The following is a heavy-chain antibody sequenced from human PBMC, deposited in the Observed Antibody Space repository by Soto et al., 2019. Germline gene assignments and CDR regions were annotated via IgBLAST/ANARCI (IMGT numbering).Heavy chain of an antibody. J-gene: IGHJ3*02. D-gene: IGHD3-22*01. V-gene: IGHV3-21*01. CDR3: VRDYYDTSGYPNTFDM. CDR1: GFTLSRHT. CDR2: IGSRTSDI. Sequence: GGSLRLSCAASGFTLSRHTMNWVRQAPGKGLEWVSFIGSRTSDIYYADSVKGRFTISRDNAKNSLYLDLTRLRAEDTAIYFCVRDYYDTSGYPNTFDMWGQGTMVTVSS.